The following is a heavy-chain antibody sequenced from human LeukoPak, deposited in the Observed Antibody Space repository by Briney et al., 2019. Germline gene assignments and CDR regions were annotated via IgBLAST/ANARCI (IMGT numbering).Heavy chain of an antibody. J-gene: IGHJ4*02. V-gene: IGHV3-21*01. CDR1: GFTFRSYS. CDR3: ARGPSGYHNI. CDR2: ISSSSSYI. D-gene: IGHD5-12*01. Sequence: GGSLRLSCAASGFTFRSYSMNWVRQAPGKGLEWVSSISSSSSYIYYADSVKGRFTISRDSSKNTLYLQMNSLRAEDTAVYYCARGPSGYHNIGGQGTLVTVSS.